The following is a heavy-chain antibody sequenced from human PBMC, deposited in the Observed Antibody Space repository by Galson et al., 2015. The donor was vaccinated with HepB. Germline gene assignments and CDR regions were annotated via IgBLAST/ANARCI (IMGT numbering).Heavy chain of an antibody. Sequence: SLRLSCAASGFTFSDYYMSWIRQAPGKGLEWVSYISSSGSTIYYADSVKGRFTISRDNAKNSLYLQMNSLRAEDTAVYYCARDYHYDFWSGEGPYGMGVWGQGTTVTVSS. CDR3: ARDYHYDFWSGEGPYGMGV. CDR2: ISSSGSTI. J-gene: IGHJ6*02. D-gene: IGHD3-3*01. V-gene: IGHV3-11*01. CDR1: GFTFSDYY.